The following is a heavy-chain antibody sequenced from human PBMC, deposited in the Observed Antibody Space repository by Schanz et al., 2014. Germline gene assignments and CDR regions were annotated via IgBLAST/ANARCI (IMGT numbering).Heavy chain of an antibody. V-gene: IGHV3-11*01. CDR3: ARENLNWEAFDI. CDR2: ISRDGTTS. CDR1: GFSFSNYA. D-gene: IGHD7-27*01. Sequence: QVQLEESGGGVVQPGGSLRLSCAASGFSFSNYALVWVRQPPGKGLEWLSYISRDGTTSYYADSVKGRFTISRDNAKNSLYLEMNSLRGEDTAVYYCARENLNWEAFDIWGQGTVVTVSS. J-gene: IGHJ3*02.